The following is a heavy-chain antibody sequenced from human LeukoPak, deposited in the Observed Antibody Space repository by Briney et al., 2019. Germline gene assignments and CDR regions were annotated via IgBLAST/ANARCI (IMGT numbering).Heavy chain of an antibody. J-gene: IGHJ6*02. Sequence: QSGGSLRLSCAASGFTFSSYSMNWVRQAPGKGLEWVSAISGSGGSTYYADSVKGRFTISRDNSKNTLYLQMNSLRAEDTAVYYCAKGYSYGDLYGMDVWGQGTTVTVSS. D-gene: IGHD4-17*01. V-gene: IGHV3-23*01. CDR2: ISGSGGST. CDR3: AKGYSYGDLYGMDV. CDR1: GFTFSSYS.